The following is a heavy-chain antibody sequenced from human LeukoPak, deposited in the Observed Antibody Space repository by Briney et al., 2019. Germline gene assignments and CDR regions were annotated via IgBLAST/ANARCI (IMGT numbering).Heavy chain of an antibody. CDR3: ARDHSTRYYYYYYMDV. CDR2: ISSSSSYI. CDR1: GFTFSSYS. Sequence: GGSLRLSCAASGFTFSSYSMNWVRQAPGKGLEWVSSISSSSSYIYYADSVKGRFTISRDNSKNTLYLQMNSLRAEDTAVYYCARDHSTRYYYYYYMDVWGKGTTVTVSS. V-gene: IGHV3-21*01. D-gene: IGHD2-21*01. J-gene: IGHJ6*03.